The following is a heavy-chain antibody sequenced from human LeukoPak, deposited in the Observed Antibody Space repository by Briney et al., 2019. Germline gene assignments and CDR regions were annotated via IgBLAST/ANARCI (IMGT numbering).Heavy chain of an antibody. CDR3: AAPSAVAGTRAPSY. D-gene: IGHD6-19*01. Sequence: ASVKVSCKASGYTFTSYAMNWVRQAPGQGLEWMGWINTNTGSPTYAQGFTGRLVFSLDTSVSTAYLQISSLKAEDTAVYYCAAPSAVAGTRAPSYWGQGTLVTVSS. V-gene: IGHV7-4-1*02. J-gene: IGHJ4*02. CDR2: INTNTGSP. CDR1: GYTFTSYA.